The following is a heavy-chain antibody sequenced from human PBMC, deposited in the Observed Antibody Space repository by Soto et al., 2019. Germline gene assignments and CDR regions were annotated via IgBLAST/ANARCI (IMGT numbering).Heavy chain of an antibody. Sequence: SVKVSCKASGGTFSSYAISWVRQAPGQGLEWMGGIIPIFGTANYAQKFQGRVTITADKSTSTAYMELSSLRSEDTAVYYCARDIAAAGTEGWFDPWGQGNLVTVSS. D-gene: IGHD6-13*01. CDR1: GGTFSSYA. V-gene: IGHV1-69*06. CDR3: ARDIAAAGTEGWFDP. J-gene: IGHJ5*02. CDR2: IIPIFGTA.